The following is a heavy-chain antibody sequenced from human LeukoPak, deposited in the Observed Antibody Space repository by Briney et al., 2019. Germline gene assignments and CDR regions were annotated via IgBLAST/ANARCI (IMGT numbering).Heavy chain of an antibody. Sequence: ASVKVSCKVSGHTLTEISIHWVRQAPGEGLEWMGGVDPEDDERIYAQKFQGRVTMTEDTSIDTAYMELSSLRSEDTAVYLCATASSGSFVYDPFDIWGQGTKVTVSS. D-gene: IGHD3-22*01. CDR1: GHTLTEIS. CDR3: ATASSGSFVYDPFDI. CDR2: VDPEDDER. V-gene: IGHV1-24*01. J-gene: IGHJ3*02.